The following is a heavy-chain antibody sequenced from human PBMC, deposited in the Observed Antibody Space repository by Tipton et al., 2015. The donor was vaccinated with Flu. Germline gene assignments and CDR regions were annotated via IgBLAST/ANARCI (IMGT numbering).Heavy chain of an antibody. V-gene: IGHV5-51*03. CDR3: LRRDYGDYCRMGFDY. D-gene: IGHD4-17*01. CDR2: IYPGDSDT. CDR1: GYSFTSYW. Sequence: QLVQSGAEVKKPGESLKISCKGSGYSFTSYWIGWVRQLPGKGLEWMGIIYPGDSDTRYSPSFQGQVTISADKSSSTAYLQWSSLKASDTVMYYCLRRDYGDYCRMGFDYWGQGTLVTVSS. J-gene: IGHJ4*02.